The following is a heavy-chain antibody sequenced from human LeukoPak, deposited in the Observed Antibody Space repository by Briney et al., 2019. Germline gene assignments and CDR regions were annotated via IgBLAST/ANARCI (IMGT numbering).Heavy chain of an antibody. V-gene: IGHV4-59*11. CDR3: ARGPSGYHNDY. D-gene: IGHD3-3*01. J-gene: IGHJ4*02. CDR2: IYYSGST. Sequence: PSETLSLTCTVSGGSISSHYWSWIRQPPGKGLEWIGYIYYSGSTNYNPSLKSRVTISVDTSKNQFSLKLSSVTAADTAVYYCARGPSGYHNDYWGQGTLVTVSS. CDR1: GGSISSHY.